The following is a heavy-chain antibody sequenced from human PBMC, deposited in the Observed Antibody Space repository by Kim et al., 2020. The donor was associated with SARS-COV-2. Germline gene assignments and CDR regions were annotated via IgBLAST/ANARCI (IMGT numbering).Heavy chain of an antibody. D-gene: IGHD6-19*01. CDR1: GYTFTSYY. V-gene: IGHV1-46*01. Sequence: ASVKVSCKASGYTFTSYYMHWVRQAPGQGLEWMGIINPSGGSTSYAQKFQGRVTMTRDTSTSTVYMELSSLRSEDTAVYYCSRDPVHGGWVGGLDYWGQGTLVTVSS. CDR2: INPSGGST. CDR3: SRDPVHGGWVGGLDY. J-gene: IGHJ4*02.